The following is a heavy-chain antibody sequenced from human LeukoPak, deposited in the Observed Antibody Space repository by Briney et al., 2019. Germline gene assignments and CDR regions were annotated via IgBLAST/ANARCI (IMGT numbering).Heavy chain of an antibody. Sequence: PGGSLRLSCVASGFTFSNAWMSWIRQAPGKGLEWVSYISSSGSTIYYADSVKGRFTISRDNAKNSLYLQMNSLRAEDTAVYYCARDNPSRTPPGIAAAVPGDFDYWGQGTLVTVSS. J-gene: IGHJ4*02. CDR1: GFTFSNAW. V-gene: IGHV3-11*01. CDR3: ARDNPSRTPPGIAAAVPGDFDY. CDR2: ISSSGSTI. D-gene: IGHD6-13*01.